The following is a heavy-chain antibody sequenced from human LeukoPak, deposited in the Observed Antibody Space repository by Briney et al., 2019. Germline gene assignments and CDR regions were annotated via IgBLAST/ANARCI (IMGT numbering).Heavy chain of an antibody. Sequence: ASVKVSCKASGYTFTSYGISWVRQAPGQGLEWMGWISAYNGNTNYAQKLQGRVTMTTDTSTSTAYMELRGLRSDDTAVYYCARDSPQLNYDILTGYYNRTFDYWGQGTLVTVSS. V-gene: IGHV1-18*04. D-gene: IGHD3-9*01. J-gene: IGHJ4*02. CDR2: ISAYNGNT. CDR1: GYTFTSYG. CDR3: ARDSPQLNYDILTGYYNRTFDY.